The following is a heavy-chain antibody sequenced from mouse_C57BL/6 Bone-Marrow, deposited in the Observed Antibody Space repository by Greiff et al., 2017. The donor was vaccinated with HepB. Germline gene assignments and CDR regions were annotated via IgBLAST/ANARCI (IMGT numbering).Heavy chain of an antibody. J-gene: IGHJ4*01. CDR2: IRLKSDNYAT. V-gene: IGHV6-3*01. CDR3: TGGKFYAMDY. Sequence: EVMLVESGGGLVQPGGSMKLSCVASGFTFSNYWMNWVRQSPEKGLEWVAQIRLKSDNYATHYAESVKGRFTISRDDSKSSVYLQMNNLRAEDTGIYYCTGGKFYAMDYWGQGTSVTVSS. CDR1: GFTFSNYW.